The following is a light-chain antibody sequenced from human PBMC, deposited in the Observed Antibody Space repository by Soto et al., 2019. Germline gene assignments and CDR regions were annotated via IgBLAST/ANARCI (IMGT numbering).Light chain of an antibody. CDR1: QSVSSY. CDR3: QQYTNWPLT. J-gene: IGKJ1*01. V-gene: IGKV3-11*01. CDR2: DAS. Sequence: EIVLTQSPATLSLSPGERATLSCRASQSVSSYLAWYQQKPGQAPRLLIYDASNRATGIPARFSGSGSVTAFTLTISRLQSEDFAVYYCQQYTNWPLTFGQGTTVEIK.